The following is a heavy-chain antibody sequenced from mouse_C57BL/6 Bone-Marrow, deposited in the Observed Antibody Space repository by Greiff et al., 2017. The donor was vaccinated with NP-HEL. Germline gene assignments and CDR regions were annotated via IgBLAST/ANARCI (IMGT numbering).Heavy chain of an antibody. CDR3: ARHYAPDAMDY. CDR2: IDPSDSET. J-gene: IGHJ4*01. CDR1: GYTFTSYW. V-gene: IGHV1-52*01. Sequence: QVQLQQPGAELVRPGSSVKLSCKASGYTFTSYWMHWVSQRPIQGLEWIGTIDPSDSETHYNQKFKDKATLTVDKSSSTAYMQRSSLTSEDSAVYYCARHYAPDAMDYWGQGTSVTVSS. D-gene: IGHD1-1*02.